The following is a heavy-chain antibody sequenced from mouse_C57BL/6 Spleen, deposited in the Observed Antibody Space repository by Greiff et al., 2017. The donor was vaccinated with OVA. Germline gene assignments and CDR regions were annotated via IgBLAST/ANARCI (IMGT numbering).Heavy chain of an antibody. CDR1: GFNIKDYY. CDR2: IDPEDGET. D-gene: IGHD2-5*01. J-gene: IGHJ3*01. Sequence: VQLKESGAELVKPGASVKLSCTASGFNIKDYYMHWVKQRTEQGLEWIGRIDPEDGETKYAPKFQGKATITADTSSNTAYLQLSSLTSEDTAVYYCAREGVVSYSSAWFAYWGQGTLVTVSA. CDR3: AREGVVSYSSAWFAY. V-gene: IGHV14-2*01.